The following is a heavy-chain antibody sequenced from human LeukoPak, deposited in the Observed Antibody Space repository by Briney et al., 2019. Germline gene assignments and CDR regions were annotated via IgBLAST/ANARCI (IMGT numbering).Heavy chain of an antibody. J-gene: IGHJ4*02. V-gene: IGHV3-23*01. CDR1: GFTFSSSA. CDR2: INPSGDDT. Sequence: PGGSLRLSCAASGFTFSSSAMSWVRQAPGKGLEWVSAINPSGDDTYYAESVRGRFTISRDNSKNTVYLQMNSLRAEDAAVYYCARDARGSGTYTFDYWGQGTLVTVSS. D-gene: IGHD3-10*01. CDR3: ARDARGSGTYTFDY.